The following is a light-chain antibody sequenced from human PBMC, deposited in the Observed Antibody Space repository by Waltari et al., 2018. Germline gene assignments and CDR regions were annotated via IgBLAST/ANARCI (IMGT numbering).Light chain of an antibody. CDR3: QSYDSSLSAHVV. V-gene: IGLV1-40*01. J-gene: IGLJ2*01. CDR2: ANS. Sequence: QSVLTQPPSVSGAPGQRVTISCPGSSSNIGAGTVVHRYQQLPGTAPKLLIYANSNRPSGVPDRFSGSKSGTSASLAITGLQAEDEADYYCQSYDSSLSAHVVFGGGTKLTVL. CDR1: SSNIGAGTV.